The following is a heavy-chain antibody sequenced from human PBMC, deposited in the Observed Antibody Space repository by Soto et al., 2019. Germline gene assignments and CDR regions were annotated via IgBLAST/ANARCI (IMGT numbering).Heavy chain of an antibody. CDR1: GFLFSNYA. D-gene: IGHD6-13*01. J-gene: IGHJ4*02. Sequence: GGSLRLSCVGSGFLFSNYAMYWFRQAPGKGLEWVAVIAYDGTNDYYAESAKGRFTISRDNSRNTLFLHMNSLRPGDSGIYYCAKDISSSELGCEYWGQGALVTVSS. V-gene: IGHV3-30*18. CDR3: AKDISSSELGCEY. CDR2: IAYDGTND.